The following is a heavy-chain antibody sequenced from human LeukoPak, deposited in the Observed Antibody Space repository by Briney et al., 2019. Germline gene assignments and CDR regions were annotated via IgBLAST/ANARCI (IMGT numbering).Heavy chain of an antibody. CDR2: IIPIFGTA. Sequence: SVKVSCKASGGTFSSYAISWVRQAPGQGLEWMGRIIPIFGTANHAQKFQGRVTITTDESTSTAYMELSSLRSEDTAVYYCARGILRYDYLDYWGQGTLVTVSS. D-gene: IGHD2-2*01. J-gene: IGHJ4*02. V-gene: IGHV1-69*05. CDR1: GGTFSSYA. CDR3: ARGILRYDYLDY.